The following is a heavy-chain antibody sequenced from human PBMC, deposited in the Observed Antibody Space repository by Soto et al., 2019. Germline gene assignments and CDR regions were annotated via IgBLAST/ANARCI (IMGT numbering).Heavy chain of an antibody. CDR2: LYQGLSI. CDR1: SWSFSGYY. CDR3: ARHGGYYFDY. J-gene: IGHJ4*02. Sequence: QVQLQQWGAGLLKPSETLSLTCAVYSWSFSGYYWSCIRQPPGKGLEWIGELYQGLSIIYHPSLESRVTIYGDSSKNQFSLKLRSVTAADTAVYYCARHGGYYFDYWGQGNLVTVSS. V-gene: IGHV4-34*01. D-gene: IGHD3-16*01.